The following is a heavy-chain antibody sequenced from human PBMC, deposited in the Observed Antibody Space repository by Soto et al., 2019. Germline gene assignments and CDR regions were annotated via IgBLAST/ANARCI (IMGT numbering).Heavy chain of an antibody. CDR1: GYTFTSYG. J-gene: IGHJ5*02. Sequence: QVQLVQSGAEVKKPGASVKVSCKASGYTFTSYGISWVRQAPGQGLEWMGWISAYNGNTNYAQKLQGRVTMTTDTSTSTAYMELRSLRSDDTAVYYCARDGRYDILTASSLSNWFDPWGQGTLVTVSS. V-gene: IGHV1-18*01. D-gene: IGHD3-9*01. CDR3: ARDGRYDILTASSLSNWFDP. CDR2: ISAYNGNT.